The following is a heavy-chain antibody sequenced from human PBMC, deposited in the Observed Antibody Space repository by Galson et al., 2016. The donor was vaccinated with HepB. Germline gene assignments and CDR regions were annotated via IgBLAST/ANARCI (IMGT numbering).Heavy chain of an antibody. V-gene: IGHV4-31*03. CDR1: GDTISITGYF. D-gene: IGHD6-13*01. Sequence: TLSLTCTVSGDTISITGYFWSWIRQPPERGLEWIGYIPHSGSAYFKLSLKSRLTISVDTSKNQFSLDLRSVTAADTAVYFCARYGSWTGFDQWGQGTLVTVSS. CDR2: IPHSGSA. J-gene: IGHJ4*02. CDR3: ARYGSWTGFDQ.